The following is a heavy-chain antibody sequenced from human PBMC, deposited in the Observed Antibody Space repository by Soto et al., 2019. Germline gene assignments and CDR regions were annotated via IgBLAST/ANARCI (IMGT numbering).Heavy chain of an antibody. D-gene: IGHD2-21*02. V-gene: IGHV1-2*02. Sequence: ASVKVSCKASGYTFTGYYVLWVRQAPGQGPECMGWINPYTGGTNYAQKFQGRATMTRDTSISTAYMELSKLISDDTAVYYCATQLHHCGGDCYRGPYFGMDVWGQGTTVTVSS. CDR3: ATQLHHCGGDCYRGPYFGMDV. CDR2: INPYTGGT. J-gene: IGHJ6*02. CDR1: GYTFTGYY.